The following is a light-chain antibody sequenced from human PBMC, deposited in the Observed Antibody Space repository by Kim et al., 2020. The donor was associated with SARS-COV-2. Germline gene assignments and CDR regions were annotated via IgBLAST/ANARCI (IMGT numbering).Light chain of an antibody. CDR1: SLRSYY. V-gene: IGLV3-19*01. CDR3: NSRDSSGNHYV. J-gene: IGLJ1*01. CDR2: GKN. Sequence: ALGQTVRITCQGDSLRSYYASWYQQNPGQAPVLVIYGKNNRPSGIPDRFSGSNSGNTASLTISGAQAEDEADYYCNSRDSSGNHYVFGTGTKVTVL.